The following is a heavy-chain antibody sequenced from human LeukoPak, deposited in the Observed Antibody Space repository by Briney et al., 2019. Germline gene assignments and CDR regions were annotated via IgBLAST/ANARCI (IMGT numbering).Heavy chain of an antibody. J-gene: IGHJ4*02. Sequence: PGGSLRLSCAASGFAFSNFAMSWVRQAPGKGLEWVSGISGSGGNTDYADSVKGRFTISRDNSKDTLYLQMNSLRAEDTAVYYCAKTFPYYDSSGPGDYWGQGTLVTVSS. CDR3: AKTFPYYDSSGPGDY. D-gene: IGHD3-22*01. V-gene: IGHV3-23*01. CDR1: GFAFSNFA. CDR2: ISGSGGNT.